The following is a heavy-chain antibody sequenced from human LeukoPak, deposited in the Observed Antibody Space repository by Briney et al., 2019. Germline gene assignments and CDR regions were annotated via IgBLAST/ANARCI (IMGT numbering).Heavy chain of an antibody. D-gene: IGHD2-21*02. Sequence: KPGGSLRLSCAASGFTLSDYYMSWIRQAPGKGLEWVSYISSYGSTIYYADSVKGRFTISRDNAKNSLYLQMNSLRAEDTAVYYCAREIVVVTATADYYYYYGMDVWGQGTTVTVSS. CDR3: AREIVVVTATADYYYYYGMDV. J-gene: IGHJ6*02. CDR2: ISSYGSTI. CDR1: GFTLSDYY. V-gene: IGHV3-11*01.